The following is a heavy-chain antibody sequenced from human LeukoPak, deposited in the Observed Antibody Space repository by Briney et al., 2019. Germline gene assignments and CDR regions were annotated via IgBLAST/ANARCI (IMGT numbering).Heavy chain of an antibody. J-gene: IGHJ4*02. Sequence: PGGSLRLSCAASTLTFSSYGMHWVRQAPGKGLEWVAFIRYDGGNKYYADSVKGRFTISRDNSKNTLYLQMNSLRAEDTAVYYCAKERDTAMVTIGYWGQGTLVTVSS. CDR1: TLTFSSYG. CDR3: AKERDTAMVTIGY. V-gene: IGHV3-30*02. CDR2: IRYDGGNK. D-gene: IGHD5-18*01.